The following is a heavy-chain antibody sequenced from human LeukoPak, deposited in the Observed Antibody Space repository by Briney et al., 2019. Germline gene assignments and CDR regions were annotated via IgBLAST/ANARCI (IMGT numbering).Heavy chain of an antibody. Sequence: GGSLRLSCAASGFTFSSYGMHWVRQAPGKGLEWVAVIWYDGSNKYYADSVKGRFTISRDNSKNTLYLQMSSLRAEDTAVYYCAREKSVLLWSLFDPWGQGTLVTVSS. D-gene: IGHD3-10*01. V-gene: IGHV3-33*01. CDR1: GFTFSSYG. CDR3: AREKSVLLWSLFDP. CDR2: IWYDGSNK. J-gene: IGHJ5*02.